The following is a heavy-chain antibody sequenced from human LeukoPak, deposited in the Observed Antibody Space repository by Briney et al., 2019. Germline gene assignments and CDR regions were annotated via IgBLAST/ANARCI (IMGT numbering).Heavy chain of an antibody. CDR1: GFTCSDYA. CDR2: ISSSRGNAV. J-gene: IGHJ4*02. V-gene: IGHV3-48*04. Sequence: PGGSLRLSCAASGFTCSDYAMNWVRQAPGKGLEWVSYISSSRGNAVYYAASVRGRFTISRDDAKNSLNLQMHSLRGEDTAVYYCARDPGTTGTTSGNYWGQGTLVTVSS. D-gene: IGHD1-1*01. CDR3: ARDPGTTGTTSGNY.